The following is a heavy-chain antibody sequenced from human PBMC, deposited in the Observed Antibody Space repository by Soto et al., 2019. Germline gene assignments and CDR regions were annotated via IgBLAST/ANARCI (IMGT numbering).Heavy chain of an antibody. D-gene: IGHD2-21*01. J-gene: IGHJ3*02. Sequence: PGGSLRLSCSASGFTFSDYAMHWVRQPPGKGLEWVATVSSDGERKYYAMSVKGRFAISKDNSMSTLLLQMDTLGPDDTAIYYCAKVERCGRGPPFSCHIWGQGTMVTVSS. V-gene: IGHV3-30*18. CDR3: AKVERCGRGPPFSCHI. CDR2: VSSDGERK. CDR1: GFTFSDYA.